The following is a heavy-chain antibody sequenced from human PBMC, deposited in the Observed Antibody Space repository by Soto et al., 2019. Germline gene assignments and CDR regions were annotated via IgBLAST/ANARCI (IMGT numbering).Heavy chain of an antibody. CDR3: ARGPLPYYYDMHPTFPAEYFQH. V-gene: IGHV1-69*12. D-gene: IGHD3-22*01. Sequence: QVQLVQSGAEVKKPGSSVKVSCKASGGTFSSYAISWVRQAPGQGLEWMGGIIPIFGTANYAQKFQGRVTITADESTSTAYMELSSLRSEDTAVYYCARGPLPYYYDMHPTFPAEYFQHWGQGTLVTVSS. CDR1: GGTFSSYA. J-gene: IGHJ1*01. CDR2: IIPIFGTA.